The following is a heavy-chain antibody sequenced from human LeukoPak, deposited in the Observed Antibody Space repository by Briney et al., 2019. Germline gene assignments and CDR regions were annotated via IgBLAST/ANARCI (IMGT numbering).Heavy chain of an antibody. CDR3: AKDETVVVVAAHFDY. D-gene: IGHD2-15*01. CDR2: IGSSGSTI. CDR1: GFTFSDYY. J-gene: IGHJ4*02. Sequence: GGSLRLSCAASGFTFSDYYMSWIRQAPGKGLEWVSYIGSSGSTIYYADSVKGRFTISRDNSKNTLYLQMNSLRAEDTAVYYCAKDETVVVVAAHFDYWGQGTLVTVSS. V-gene: IGHV3-11*01.